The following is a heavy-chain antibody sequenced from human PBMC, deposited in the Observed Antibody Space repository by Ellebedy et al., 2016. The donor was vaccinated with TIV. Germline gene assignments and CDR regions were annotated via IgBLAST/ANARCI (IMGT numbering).Heavy chain of an antibody. CDR2: IYYSGST. CDR1: GCSISSSSYY. CDR3: AREGYYYDSSGYLDV. J-gene: IGHJ4*02. Sequence: GSLRLXXTVSGCSISSSSYYWGWIRQPPGKGLEWIGSIYYSGSTYYNPSLKSRVTISVDTSKNQFSLKLSSVTAADTAVYYCAREGYYYDSSGYLDVWGQGTLVTVSS. D-gene: IGHD3-22*01. V-gene: IGHV4-39*07.